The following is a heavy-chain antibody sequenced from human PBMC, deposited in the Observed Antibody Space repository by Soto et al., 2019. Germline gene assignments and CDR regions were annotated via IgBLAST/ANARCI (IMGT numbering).Heavy chain of an antibody. CDR2: IYYSGST. D-gene: IGHD4-17*01. V-gene: IGHV4-59*08. CDR1: GGSISSYY. Sequence: QVQLQESGPGLVKPSETLSLTCTVSGGSISSYYWSWIRQPPGKGLEWIGYIYYSGSTNYNPSLKGRGTISVDTSKTQSSLKLSSVTAADTAAYYCARHPTVTEYYFDYWGQGTLVTVSS. J-gene: IGHJ4*02. CDR3: ARHPTVTEYYFDY.